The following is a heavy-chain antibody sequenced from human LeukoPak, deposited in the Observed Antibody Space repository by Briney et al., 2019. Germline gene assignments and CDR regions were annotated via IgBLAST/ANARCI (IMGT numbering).Heavy chain of an antibody. CDR3: TTGRGAFDI. V-gene: IGHV3-15*01. CDR1: GFTFRIAW. J-gene: IGHJ3*02. Sequence: GGSLRLSCAASGFTFRIAWMNWVRQAPGKGLEWIGCIKSETDGGTTDYAAPVKGRFTISRDDSKNTLYLQMNSLKTEDTAVYYCTTGRGAFDIWGQGTMVTVSS. CDR2: IKSETDGGTT. D-gene: IGHD3-10*01.